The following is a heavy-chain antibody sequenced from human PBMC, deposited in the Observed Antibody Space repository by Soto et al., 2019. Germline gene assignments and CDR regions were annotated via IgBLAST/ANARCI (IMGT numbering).Heavy chain of an antibody. CDR3: LAEMGQWLVRSSFDY. J-gene: IGHJ4*02. D-gene: IGHD6-19*01. CDR2: ISAYNGNT. Sequence: ASVKVSCKASGYTFNSYGISWVRPAPGQGLEWMGWISAYNGNTVYAQRLQSRVTMTTDTPTNTAYMELRSLRSDDTAVYYCLAEMGQWLVRSSFDYWGQGTLVTVSS. V-gene: IGHV1-18*01. CDR1: GYTFNSYG.